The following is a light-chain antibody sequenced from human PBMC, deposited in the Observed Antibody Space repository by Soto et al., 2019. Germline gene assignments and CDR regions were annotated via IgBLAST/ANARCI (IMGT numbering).Light chain of an antibody. CDR3: HQYGSSPWT. V-gene: IGKV3-20*01. CDR1: QSVSSSY. J-gene: IGKJ1*01. Sequence: DIVLTQSPGTLSLSPGERATLSCRASQSVSSSYFAWYQQKPGQAHRLLIYGASSRATGTADRFSGSGSGTNFTLPINRLEPEDFAVYYCHQYGSSPWTFGQGTKVEIK. CDR2: GAS.